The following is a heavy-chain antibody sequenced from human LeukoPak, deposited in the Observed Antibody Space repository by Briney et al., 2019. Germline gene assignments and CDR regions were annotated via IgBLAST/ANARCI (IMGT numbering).Heavy chain of an antibody. V-gene: IGHV4-39*01. CDR2: IYYSGST. J-gene: IGHJ4*02. Sequence: SETPSLTCTVSGGSISSSSYYWGWLRQPPGKGLEWIGSIYYSGSTYYNPSLKSRVTISVDTSKNQFSLKLSSVTAADTAVYYCARVPGIADYWGQGTLVTVSS. CDR3: ARVPGIADY. D-gene: IGHD6-13*01. CDR1: GGSISSSSYY.